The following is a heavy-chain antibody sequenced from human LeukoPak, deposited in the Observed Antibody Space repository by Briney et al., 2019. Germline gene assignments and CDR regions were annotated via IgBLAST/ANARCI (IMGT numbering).Heavy chain of an antibody. D-gene: IGHD2-2*03. CDR2: ISAYNGNT. Sequence: ASVKVSCKASGYTFTSYGISWVRQAPGQGLEWMGWISAYNGNTNSAQKLQGRVTMTTDTSTSTAYMELRSLGSDDTAVYYCATESGYCSSTSCYALLDYWGQGTLVTVSS. CDR3: ATESGYCSSTSCYALLDY. J-gene: IGHJ4*02. CDR1: GYTFTSYG. V-gene: IGHV1-18*01.